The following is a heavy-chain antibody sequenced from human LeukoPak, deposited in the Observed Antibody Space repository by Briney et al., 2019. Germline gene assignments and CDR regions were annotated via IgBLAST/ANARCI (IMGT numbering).Heavy chain of an antibody. CDR1: GFTFSNYA. CDR3: AKFHSGSYPYDAFDI. CDR2: ISGSGGST. D-gene: IGHD1-26*01. V-gene: IGHV3-23*01. Sequence: GGSLRLSCATSGFTFSNYAMHWVRQAPGKGLEWVSAISGSGGSTYYADSVKGRFTISRDNSKNTLYLQMNSLRAEDTAVYYCAKFHSGSYPYDAFDIWGQGTMVTVSS. J-gene: IGHJ3*02.